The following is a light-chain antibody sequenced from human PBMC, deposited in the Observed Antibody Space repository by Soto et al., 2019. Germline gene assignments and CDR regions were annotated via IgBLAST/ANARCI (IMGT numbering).Light chain of an antibody. Sequence: IVLTQSPGTLSLYQGETLSLSCRASQNVANYLDWYQQKPGQAPRLLIYGASSRATGIPDRFSGSRSGTDFTLTISRLEPEDFAVYYCQQYGSSITFGQGTRLEIK. CDR1: QNVANY. CDR2: GAS. V-gene: IGKV3-20*01. J-gene: IGKJ5*01. CDR3: QQYGSSIT.